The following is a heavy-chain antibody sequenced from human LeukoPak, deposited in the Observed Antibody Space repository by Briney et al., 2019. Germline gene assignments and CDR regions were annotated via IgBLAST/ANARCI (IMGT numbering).Heavy chain of an antibody. D-gene: IGHD5-18*01. Sequence: PGGSLRLSCAASGFTFSSYAMSWVRQAPGKGLEWVSAISGSGGSTDYADSVKGRFTISRDNSRNTLYVQMTNLRVGDTAVYFCAKADMDTACFDYWGQGALVTVSS. CDR3: AKADMDTACFDY. J-gene: IGHJ4*02. V-gene: IGHV3-23*01. CDR2: ISGSGGST. CDR1: GFTFSSYA.